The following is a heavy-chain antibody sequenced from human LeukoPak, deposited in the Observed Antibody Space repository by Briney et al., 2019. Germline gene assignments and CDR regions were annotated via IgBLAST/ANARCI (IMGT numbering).Heavy chain of an antibody. D-gene: IGHD1-1*01. J-gene: IGHJ3*02. Sequence: ASVKVSCKASGYTFTSYDINWVRQATGQGLEWMGWMNPNSGNTGYAQKFQGRVTMTRDTSISTAYMELSRLRSDDTAVYYCARDQNESDAFDIWGQGTMVTVSS. CDR2: MNPNSGNT. CDR3: ARDQNESDAFDI. V-gene: IGHV1-8*01. CDR1: GYTFTSYD.